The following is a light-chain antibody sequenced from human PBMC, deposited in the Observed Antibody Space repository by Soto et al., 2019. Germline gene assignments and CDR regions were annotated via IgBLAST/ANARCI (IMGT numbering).Light chain of an antibody. CDR1: SSNIGAGYD. CDR2: GNG. Sequence: QSVLTQPPSVSGAPGQSVTISCTGSSSNIGAGYDVHWYQQLPGTAPKLLIYGNGNRPSGVPDRFSGSKSGTSASLAITGLQAEDEADYYCQSYDSSLSGSEVFGTGTKVTAL. V-gene: IGLV1-40*01. J-gene: IGLJ1*01. CDR3: QSYDSSLSGSEV.